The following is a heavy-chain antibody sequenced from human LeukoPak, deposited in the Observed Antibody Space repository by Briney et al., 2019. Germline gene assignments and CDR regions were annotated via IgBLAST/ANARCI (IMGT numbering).Heavy chain of an antibody. Sequence: SETLSLTCTVSGGSISSYYWSWIRQPPGKGLEWIGYIYYTGSTNYNPSLKSRVTISVDTSKNQFSLKLSSMTAADTAVYYCARFCSSTSCYAYDAFDIWGQGTMVTVSS. CDR3: ARFCSSTSCYAYDAFDI. J-gene: IGHJ3*02. D-gene: IGHD2-2*01. V-gene: IGHV4-59*01. CDR2: IYYTGST. CDR1: GGSISSYY.